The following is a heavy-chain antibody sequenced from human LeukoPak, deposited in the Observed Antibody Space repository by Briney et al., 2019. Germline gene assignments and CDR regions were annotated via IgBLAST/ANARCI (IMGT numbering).Heavy chain of an antibody. D-gene: IGHD4-17*01. CDR3: ARGDYGDYAAFDI. J-gene: IGHJ3*02. Sequence: PSETLSLTCSVSGASISRGSYYWSWIRQPAGKGLEWIGYIYHSGSTYYNPSLKSRVTISVDRSKNQFSLKLSSVTAADTAVYYCARGDYGDYAAFDIWGQGTMVTVSS. CDR1: GASISRGSYY. V-gene: IGHV4-30-2*01. CDR2: IYHSGST.